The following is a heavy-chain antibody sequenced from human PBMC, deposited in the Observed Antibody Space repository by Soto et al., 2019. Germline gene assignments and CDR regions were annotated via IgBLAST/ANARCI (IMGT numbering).Heavy chain of an antibody. CDR2: VTTYNGNT. Sequence: QVQLVQSGAEVKKPGASVKVSCKASGYTFTSYGISWVRQAPGQGLEWMAWVTTYNGNTDSAQKFQDRITVTTDTSTSTAYMELRSLRSDDTAVYYCVRDVRGGDTFDIWGQWTMVTVSS. J-gene: IGHJ3*02. CDR1: GYTFTSYG. CDR3: VRDVRGGDTFDI. V-gene: IGHV1-18*01. D-gene: IGHD3-10*02.